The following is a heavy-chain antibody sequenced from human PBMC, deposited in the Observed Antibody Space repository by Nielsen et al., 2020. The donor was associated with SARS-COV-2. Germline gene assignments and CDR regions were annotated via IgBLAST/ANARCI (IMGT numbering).Heavy chain of an antibody. Sequence: SETLSLTCAVYGGSFSDYYWTWIRQPPGKGLEWIGAISHSGSTRYSPSLQSRVTISEDTSKNQFSLTRSSVTAADTAVYYCAKRAPWYYGSGKYFDYWGKGTLVTVSS. CDR2: ISHSGST. D-gene: IGHD3-10*01. V-gene: IGHV4-34*01. CDR1: GGSFSDYY. J-gene: IGHJ4*02. CDR3: AKRAPWYYGSGKYFDY.